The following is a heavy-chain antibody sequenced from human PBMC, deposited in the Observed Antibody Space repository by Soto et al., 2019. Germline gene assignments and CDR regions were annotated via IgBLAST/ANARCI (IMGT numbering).Heavy chain of an antibody. V-gene: IGHV4-31*03. D-gene: IGHD3-10*01. Sequence: SETLSLTCTVSGGSISSNNYYWSWIRQHPGKGLEWIGYIYYSGSTYYNPSLKSRVTISVDTSKNQFSLKLSSVTAADTAVYYCARRVTMVPDAFDIWGQGTMVTVSS. CDR3: ARRVTMVPDAFDI. CDR2: IYYSGST. CDR1: GGSISSNNYY. J-gene: IGHJ3*02.